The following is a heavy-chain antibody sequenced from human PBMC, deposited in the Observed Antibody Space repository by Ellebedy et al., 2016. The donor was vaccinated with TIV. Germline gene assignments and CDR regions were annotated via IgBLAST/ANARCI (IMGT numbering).Heavy chain of an antibody. CDR1: GGTFSSYA. Sequence: SVKVSXXASGGTFSSYAINWVRQAPGQGLEWMGGIIPIFGTANYAQKFQGRVTITADKSTSTAYMELSSLRSEDTAVYYCELAAAGPTLPDYWGQGTLVTVSS. J-gene: IGHJ4*02. V-gene: IGHV1-69*06. CDR2: IIPIFGTA. D-gene: IGHD6-13*01. CDR3: ELAAAGPTLPDY.